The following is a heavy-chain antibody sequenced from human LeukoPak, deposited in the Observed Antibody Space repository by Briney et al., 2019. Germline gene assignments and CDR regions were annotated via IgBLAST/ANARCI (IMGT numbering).Heavy chain of an antibody. Sequence: ASGKVSCKASGYTFTSYYMHWVRQAPVQGLEWMGIINPSGGSTSYAQKFQGRVTMTRDTSTSTVYMELSSLRSEDTAVYYCARGIGGYCSGGSCYYFDYWGQGTLVTVSS. J-gene: IGHJ4*02. CDR1: GYTFTSYY. CDR3: ARGIGGYCSGGSCYYFDY. D-gene: IGHD2-15*01. V-gene: IGHV1-46*03. CDR2: INPSGGST.